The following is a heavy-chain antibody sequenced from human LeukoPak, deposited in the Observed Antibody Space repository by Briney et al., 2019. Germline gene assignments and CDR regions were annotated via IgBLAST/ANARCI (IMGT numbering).Heavy chain of an antibody. CDR1: GFTFSSYS. J-gene: IGHJ4*02. CDR2: ISSSSSYI. D-gene: IGHD3-10*01. CDR3: AKDTGTAGTMVRGVDY. V-gene: IGHV3-21*04. Sequence: GGSLRLSCAASGFTFSSYSMNWVRQAPGKGLEWVSSISSSSSYIYYADSVKGRFTISRDNAKNSLYLQMNSLRAEDTALYYCAKDTGTAGTMVRGVDYWGQGTLVTVSS.